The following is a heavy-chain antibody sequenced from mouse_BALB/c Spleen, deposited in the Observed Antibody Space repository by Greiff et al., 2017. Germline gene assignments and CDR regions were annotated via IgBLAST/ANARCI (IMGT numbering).Heavy chain of an antibody. CDR2: ISSGSSTI. V-gene: IGHV5-17*02. CDR3: ARALTTVGARGGYYAMDY. Sequence: EVMLVESGGGLVQPGGSRKLSCAASGFTFSSFGMHWVRQAPEKGLEWVAYISSGSSTIYYADTVKGRFTISRDNPKNTLFLQMTSLRSEDTAMYYCARALTTVGARGGYYAMDYWGQGTSVTVSS. J-gene: IGHJ4*01. D-gene: IGHD1-1*01. CDR1: GFTFSSFG.